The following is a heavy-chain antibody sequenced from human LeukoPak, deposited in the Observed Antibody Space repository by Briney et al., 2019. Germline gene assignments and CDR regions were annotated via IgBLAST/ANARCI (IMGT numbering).Heavy chain of an antibody. CDR3: ASDQSPLLWFGESNWFDP. CDR2: IYYSGST. V-gene: IGHV4-59*01. Sequence: SETLSLTCTVSGGSISSYYWSWIRQPPGKGLEWIGYIYYSGSTNYNPSLKSRVTISVDTSKNQFSLKLSSVTAADTAVYYCASDQSPLLWFGESNWFDPWGQGTLVTVSS. J-gene: IGHJ5*02. D-gene: IGHD3-10*01. CDR1: GGSISSYY.